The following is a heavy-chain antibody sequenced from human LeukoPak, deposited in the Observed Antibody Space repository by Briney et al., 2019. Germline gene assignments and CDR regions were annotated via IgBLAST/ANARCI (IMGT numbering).Heavy chain of an antibody. CDR1: GYRFSSYR. CDR3: AGRIDGSYSPRTYYFDY. V-gene: IGHV5-51*01. Sequence: GESLQIFCKGSGYRFSSYRIDWVGQMPGKGLEWMGIIYPGDSDTRYSPSFQGQVTISAGKSISTAYLQWSSLKAADPVMYYCAGRIDGSYSPRTYYFDYSGEGNLVTVSS. J-gene: IGHJ4*02. CDR2: IYPGDSDT. D-gene: IGHD1-26*01.